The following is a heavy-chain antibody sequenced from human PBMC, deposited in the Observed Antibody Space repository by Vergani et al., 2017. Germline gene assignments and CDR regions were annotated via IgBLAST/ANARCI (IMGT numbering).Heavy chain of an antibody. Sequence: EVQLVQSGAEVKKPGESLKISCKASGYSFSNYWIGWVRQMSGKGLEWMGIIYPGDSDTRYSPSFQGQVTISADKSITTAYLQWGSLRASDTANYYCGRREIDQFLSKESGWYYDFWGRGTLVTVSS. CDR1: GYSFSNYW. CDR3: GRREIDQFLSKESGWYYDF. CDR2: IYPGDSDT. J-gene: IGHJ2*01. V-gene: IGHV5-51*03. D-gene: IGHD2-2*01.